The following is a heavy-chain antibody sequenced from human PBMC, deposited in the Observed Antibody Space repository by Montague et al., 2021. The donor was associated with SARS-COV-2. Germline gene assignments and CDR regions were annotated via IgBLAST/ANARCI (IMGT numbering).Heavy chain of an antibody. CDR2: IYYSGST. J-gene: IGHJ4*02. V-gene: IGHV4-39*01. D-gene: IGHD6-13*01. Sequence: SETLSLTCTVSGGSISSSSYYWGWIRQPPGKGLEWIGSIYYSGSTYYNPSLKSRVTISVDTSKNQFSLKLSSVAAADTAVYYCASHPVFQQLYSWGQGTLVSVS. CDR3: ASHPVFQQLYS. CDR1: GGSISSSSYY.